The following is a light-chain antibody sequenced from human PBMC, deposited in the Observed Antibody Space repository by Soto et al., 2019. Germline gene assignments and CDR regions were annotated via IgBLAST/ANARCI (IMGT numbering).Light chain of an antibody. J-gene: IGKJ1*01. CDR2: DAS. CDR1: LSLSTW. V-gene: IGKV1-5*01. CDR3: QQCNQRPTWT. Sequence: DIQMTQFPSTLSASVGDRVTITCRASLSLSTWLAWYQQKPGKAPKLLISDASTLESGVPSRFSGSGSGTEFTLTISSLQPDDFAVYYCQQCNQRPTWTFRQGPKVDIX.